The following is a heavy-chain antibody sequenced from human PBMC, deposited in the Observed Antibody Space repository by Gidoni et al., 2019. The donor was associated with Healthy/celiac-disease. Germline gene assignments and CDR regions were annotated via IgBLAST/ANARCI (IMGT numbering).Heavy chain of an antibody. Sequence: QVQLVQSGAEVKKPVASVKVSCTASGYSFTSYGISWVRQAPGQGLEWMGWISAYNGNTNYAQKLQGRVTMTTDTSTSKAYMELRSLRSDDTAVYYCAREGDYYGSGSYYYYFDYWGQGTLVTVSS. CDR3: AREGDYYGSGSYYYYFDY. V-gene: IGHV1-18*01. CDR2: ISAYNGNT. D-gene: IGHD3-10*01. J-gene: IGHJ4*02. CDR1: GYSFTSYG.